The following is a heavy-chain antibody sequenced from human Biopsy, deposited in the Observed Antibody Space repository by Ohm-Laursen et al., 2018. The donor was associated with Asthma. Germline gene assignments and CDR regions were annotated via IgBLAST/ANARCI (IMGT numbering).Heavy chain of an antibody. CDR3: ARVASYGDLYFGIDV. D-gene: IGHD4-17*01. CDR2: VFWSGTI. J-gene: IGHJ6*01. CDR1: GAYIWSRDQQ. Sequence: SQTLSLTCTVGGAYIWSRDQQWSWIRQSPGTGLEWIGFVFWSGTIHYNRSLERRLSISIDTTRSEFSMTLSAVTAADTAVYFCARVASYGDLYFGIDVWGPGTTVPVST. V-gene: IGHV4-30-4*01.